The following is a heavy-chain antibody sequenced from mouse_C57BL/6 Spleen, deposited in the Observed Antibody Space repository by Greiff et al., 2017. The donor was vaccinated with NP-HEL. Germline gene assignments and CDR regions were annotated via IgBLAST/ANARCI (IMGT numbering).Heavy chain of an antibody. CDR3: AADYGRSYRSDWYFDV. CDR2: INPSNGGT. Sequence: QVQLQQPGTELVKPGASVKLSCKASGYTFTSYWMHWVKQRPGQGLEWIGNINPSNGGTNYNEKFKSKATLTVDKSSSTAYMQLSSLTSEDSAVYYWAADYGRSYRSDWYFDVWGTGATVTV. V-gene: IGHV1-53*01. J-gene: IGHJ1*03. D-gene: IGHD1-1*01. CDR1: GYTFTSYW.